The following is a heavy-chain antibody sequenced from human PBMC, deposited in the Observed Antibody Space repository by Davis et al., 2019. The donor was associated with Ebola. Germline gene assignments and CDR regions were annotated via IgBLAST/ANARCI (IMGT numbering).Heavy chain of an antibody. CDR1: GFSFSDHA. D-gene: IGHD1-26*01. CDR2: ISYDGNKK. CDR3: ARVGFSGSYSDVFDI. J-gene: IGHJ3*02. Sequence: PGGSLRLSCSASGFSFSDHAMHWIRQAPGKGLEWVSVISYDGNKKYYADSVKGRFTISRDNFKNTLYLQMNSLRAEDTALYYCARVGFSGSYSDVFDIWGQGTMVTVSS. V-gene: IGHV3-30-3*01.